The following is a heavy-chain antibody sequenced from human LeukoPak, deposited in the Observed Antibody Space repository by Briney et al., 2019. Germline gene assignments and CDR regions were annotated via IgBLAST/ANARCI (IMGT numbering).Heavy chain of an antibody. V-gene: IGHV3-30*02. CDR1: GFTFSSYG. J-gene: IGHJ4*02. CDR3: AKDKSPPLAYFDY. Sequence: GGSLRLSCAASGFTFSSYGMHWVRQAPGKGLEWVAFIRYDGSNKYYADSVKGRFTISRDNSKNTLYLQMNSLRAEDTAVYYCAKDKSPPLAYFDYWGQGTLVTVSS. CDR2: IRYDGSNK.